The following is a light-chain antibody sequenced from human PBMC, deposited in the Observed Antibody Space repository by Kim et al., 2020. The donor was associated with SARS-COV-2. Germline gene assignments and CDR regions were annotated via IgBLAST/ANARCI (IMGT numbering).Light chain of an antibody. Sequence: GQSITISCTRTSSDVGAYNYVSWDQYYPGKAPKLMIYDVTKRPSGVSNRFSGSKSGNTASLTISGLQAEDEADYYYSSYRTGGTFVFGGGTKLTVL. J-gene: IGLJ2*01. CDR2: DVT. V-gene: IGLV2-14*03. CDR3: SSYRTGGTFV. CDR1: SSDVGAYNY.